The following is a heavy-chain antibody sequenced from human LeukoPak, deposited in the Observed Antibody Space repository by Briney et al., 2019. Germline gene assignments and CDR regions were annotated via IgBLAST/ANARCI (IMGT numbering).Heavy chain of an antibody. Sequence: LVKPSETLSLTCTVSGGSISSYYWSWIRQPPGKGLEWIGYIYYSGSTNYNPSLKSRVTISVDTSKNQFSLKLSSVTAADTAVYYCARQRYSGYDGSIFDYWGQGTLVTVSS. D-gene: IGHD5-12*01. CDR3: ARQRYSGYDGSIFDY. CDR1: GGSISSYY. V-gene: IGHV4-59*01. J-gene: IGHJ4*02. CDR2: IYYSGST.